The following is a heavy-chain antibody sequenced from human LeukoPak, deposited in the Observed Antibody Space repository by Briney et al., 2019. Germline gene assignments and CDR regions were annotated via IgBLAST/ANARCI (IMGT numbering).Heavy chain of an antibody. J-gene: IGHJ5*02. CDR1: GFTVSSNY. V-gene: IGHV3-53*01. D-gene: IGHD2-15*01. CDR3: ARWGPPYCSGGSCYSVWFDP. Sequence: GGSLRLSCAASGFTVSSNYMSWVRQAPGKGLEWVSVIYSGGSTYYADSVKGRFTISRDNSKNTLYLQMNSLRAEDTAVYYCARWGPPYCSGGSCYSVWFDPWGQGTLVTVSP. CDR2: IYSGGST.